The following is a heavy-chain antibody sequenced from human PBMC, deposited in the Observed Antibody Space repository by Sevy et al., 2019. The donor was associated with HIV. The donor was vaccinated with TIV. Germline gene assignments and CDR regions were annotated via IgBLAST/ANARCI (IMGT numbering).Heavy chain of an antibody. J-gene: IGHJ4*02. CDR3: AKDRLYDSSGYYYDY. Sequence: GGSLRLSCAASGFTFSSYAMSWVRQAPGKGLEWVSAISGSGGSTYYADSVKGRFTISRDNSKNTLYLQMNSLRAEDTAVYYCAKDRLYDSSGYYYDYWGQGTLVTVSS. V-gene: IGHV3-23*01. D-gene: IGHD3-22*01. CDR2: ISGSGGST. CDR1: GFTFSSYA.